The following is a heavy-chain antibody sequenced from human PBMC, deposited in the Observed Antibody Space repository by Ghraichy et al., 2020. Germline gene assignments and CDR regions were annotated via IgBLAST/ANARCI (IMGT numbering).Heavy chain of an antibody. CDR1: GFTFSNYA. CDR3: ARDSLGDNYDSGGYYRICFDA. J-gene: IGHJ5*02. Sequence: GGSLSLSCAASGFTFSNYAMAWVRQAPGKGLEWVSGVSGGGYSTYYADSVKGLFTISNDNSKNTLYLQMNNLRAEDTAVYYCARDSLGDNYDSGGYYRICFDAWDKGTLVTVAS. D-gene: IGHD3-22*01. V-gene: IGHV3-23*01. CDR2: VSGGGYST.